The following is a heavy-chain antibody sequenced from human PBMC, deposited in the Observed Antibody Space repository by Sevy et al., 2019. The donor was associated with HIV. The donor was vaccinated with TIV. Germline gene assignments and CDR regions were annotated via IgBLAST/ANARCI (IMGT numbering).Heavy chain of an antibody. CDR3: ARGISVI. CDR2: INHSGST. J-gene: IGHJ3*02. D-gene: IGHD3-10*01. V-gene: IGHV4-34*01. CDR1: GGSFSGYY. Sequence: SETLSLTCAVYGGSFSGYYWSWIRQPPGKGLEWIGEINHSGSTNYNPSLKSGVTISIDTSKNQFSLKLSSVTAADTAVYYCARGISVIWGQGTMVTVSS.